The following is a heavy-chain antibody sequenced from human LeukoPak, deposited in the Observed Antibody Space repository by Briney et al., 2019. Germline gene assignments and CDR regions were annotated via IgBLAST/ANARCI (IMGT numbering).Heavy chain of an antibody. Sequence: ASVKVSCKASGYTFTSYGISWVRQAPGQGLEWMGWISDYNGNTNYAQKLQDRITMTTDTSTSTAYMELRSLRYDDTAVYYCARDHRTTYQLPPNYYYYMDVWGTGTTVTVSS. V-gene: IGHV1-18*01. CDR1: GYTFTSYG. D-gene: IGHD2-2*01. J-gene: IGHJ6*03. CDR3: ARDHRTTYQLPPNYYYYMDV. CDR2: ISDYNGNT.